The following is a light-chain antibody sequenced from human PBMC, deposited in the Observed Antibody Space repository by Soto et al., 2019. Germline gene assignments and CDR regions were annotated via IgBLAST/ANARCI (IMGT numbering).Light chain of an antibody. V-gene: IGLV1-40*01. J-gene: IGLJ2*01. CDR3: QSYDSSLDVV. CDR1: SSNIGAGYD. CDR2: GNS. Sequence: QSVLTQPPSVSGAPGQRVTISCTGSSSNIGAGYDVHWYQQLPGTAPKLLIYGNSNRPSGVPDRFSGSKSGTSASLAITGLQAEDEAEYYCQSYDSSLDVVFGGGTKVTVL.